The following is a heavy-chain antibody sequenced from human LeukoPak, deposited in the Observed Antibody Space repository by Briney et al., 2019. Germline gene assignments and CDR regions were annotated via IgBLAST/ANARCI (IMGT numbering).Heavy chain of an antibody. CDR3: AKDRSCINDVSHGDFDY. Sequence: TGGSLRLSCAASGFTFSSYEMNWVRQAPGKGLEWVSTISGSGGSTYYADSVKGRFTISRDNSKNTVYLQMNSLRAEDTAVYYCAKDRSCINDVSHGDFDYWGQGTLVTVSS. D-gene: IGHD2-8*01. CDR1: GFTFSSYE. J-gene: IGHJ4*02. V-gene: IGHV3-23*01. CDR2: ISGSGGST.